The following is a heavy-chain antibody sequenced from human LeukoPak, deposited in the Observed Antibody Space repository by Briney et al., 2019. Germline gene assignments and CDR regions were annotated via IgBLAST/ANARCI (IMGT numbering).Heavy chain of an antibody. V-gene: IGHV4-4*02. Sequence: SETLSLTCAVSGGSISSSDWWSWVRQPPGRGLEWIADISQSGGPNRNPSLKSRVTMSVDKSKNRFSLKMSSVTAADTAIYFCASRHAAVGGRDFFDYWGQGILVTVSS. D-gene: IGHD1-26*01. CDR2: ISQSGGP. CDR1: GGSISSSDW. J-gene: IGHJ4*02. CDR3: ASRHAAVGGRDFFDY.